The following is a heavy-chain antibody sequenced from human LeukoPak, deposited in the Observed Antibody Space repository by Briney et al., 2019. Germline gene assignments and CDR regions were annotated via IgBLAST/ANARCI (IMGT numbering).Heavy chain of an antibody. J-gene: IGHJ3*02. CDR2: ISGGDGST. D-gene: IGHD3-16*01. CDR1: GFTFSNYA. Sequence: GGSLRLSCAASGFTFSNYAMRWVRQAPGKGLEWVSGISGGDGSTNYADSVKGRFTISRDNSKNTLYLQMYSLRVGDTALYYCARGYGAFDIWGQGTIGGVSS. V-gene: IGHV3-23*01. CDR3: ARGYGAFDI.